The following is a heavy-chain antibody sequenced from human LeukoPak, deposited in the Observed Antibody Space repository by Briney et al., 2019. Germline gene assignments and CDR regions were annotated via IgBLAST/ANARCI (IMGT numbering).Heavy chain of an antibody. D-gene: IGHD5-12*01. CDR1: GFTFSSYA. CDR3: AKDLIPRGYDDFYYFDY. J-gene: IGHJ4*02. V-gene: IGHV3-23*01. CDR2: ISGSGGST. Sequence: HPGGSLRLSCAASGFTFSSYAMSWVRQAPGKGLEWVSAISGSGGSTYYADSVKGRFTISRDNSKNTLYLQMNSLRAEDTAVYYCAKDLIPRGYDDFYYFDYGGQGTLVTVSS.